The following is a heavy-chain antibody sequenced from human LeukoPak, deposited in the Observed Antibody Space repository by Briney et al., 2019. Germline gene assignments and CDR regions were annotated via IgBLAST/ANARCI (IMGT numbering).Heavy chain of an antibody. CDR1: GFTFRSYS. CDR2: ISSSSSYI. Sequence: GGPLRLSCAASGFTFRSYSMNWVRQAPGKGLEWVSSISSSSSYIYYADSVKGRFTISRDNAKNSLYLQMNSLRAEDTAVYYCARKVRDAFDIWGQGTMVTVSS. V-gene: IGHV3-21*01. D-gene: IGHD3-10*01. J-gene: IGHJ3*02. CDR3: ARKVRDAFDI.